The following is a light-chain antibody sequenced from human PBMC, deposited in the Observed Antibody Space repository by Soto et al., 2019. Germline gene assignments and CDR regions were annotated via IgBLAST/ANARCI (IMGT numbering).Light chain of an antibody. CDR1: QRVNTC. V-gene: IGKV1-5*01. CDR2: DAS. J-gene: IGKJ1*01. Sequence: EIHMTQSTSTLSASLGDRVSITSRASQRVNTCLAWYQQKPGKAPTLLIYDASSLQSGVPSRFSGSGSGTEFTLTISSLQPDDFATYYCQQYQIDWTFGQGTKVDI. CDR3: QQYQIDWT.